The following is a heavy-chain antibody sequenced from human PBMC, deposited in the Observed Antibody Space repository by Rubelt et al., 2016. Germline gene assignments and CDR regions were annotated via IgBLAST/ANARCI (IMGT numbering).Heavy chain of an antibody. J-gene: IGHJ4*02. Sequence: QVQLQQWGAGLLKPSETLSLTCAVYGGSFSGYYWSWIRQPPGKGLAWIGEINHSGSTNYNPSLKSRGTISGDTSKNQFSLKLSAVTAADTAVYYCAQLLGGLDYWGQGTLVTVSS. CDR2: INHSGST. D-gene: IGHD2-2*01. CDR1: GGSFSGYY. CDR3: AQLLGGLDY. V-gene: IGHV4-34*01.